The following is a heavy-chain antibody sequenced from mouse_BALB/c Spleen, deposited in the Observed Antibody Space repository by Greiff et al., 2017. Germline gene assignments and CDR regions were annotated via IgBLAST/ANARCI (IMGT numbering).Heavy chain of an antibody. CDR2: IDTSDSYT. CDR1: GYTFTDYW. V-gene: IGHV1-69*01. CDR3: ARGEYYFDY. J-gene: IGHJ2*01. Sequence: QVQLQQPGAELVMPGASVKMSCKASGYTFTDYWMHWVKQRPGQGLEWIGAIDTSDSYTSYNQKFKGKATLTVDESSSTAYMQLSSLTSEDSAVYCCARGEYYFDYWGQGTTLTVSS.